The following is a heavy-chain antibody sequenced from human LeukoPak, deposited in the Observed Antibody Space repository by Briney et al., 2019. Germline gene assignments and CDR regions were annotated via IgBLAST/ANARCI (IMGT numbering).Heavy chain of an antibody. CDR2: INGDGSRI. D-gene: IGHD2-15*01. Sequence: GGSLRLSCAASGFTFTSYWMHWVRQAPGKGLVWVSRINGDGSRIMYADSVKGRFTISRDNAKNTLYLQMNSLRAEDTALYYCARDTNRHWSGGSCYPGPDYWGQGTLVTVSS. V-gene: IGHV3-74*03. CDR1: GFTFTSYW. J-gene: IGHJ4*02. CDR3: ARDTNRHWSGGSCYPGPDY.